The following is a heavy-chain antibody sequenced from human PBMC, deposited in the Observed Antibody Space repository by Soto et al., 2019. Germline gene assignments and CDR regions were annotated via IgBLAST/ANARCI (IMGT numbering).Heavy chain of an antibody. V-gene: IGHV4-39*01. CDR1: SGSISNSNYY. J-gene: IGHJ4*02. CDR2: IYYSGTT. Sequence: QLQLQESGPGLVKPSETLSLTCTVSSGSISNSNYYWGWIRQPPGKGLDWIASIYYSGTTYYNPSLKSRVTVSVDTSKNQFSLRLSSVTAADTAVYYCARHRGSYYGEFDSWGQGTLVTVSS. D-gene: IGHD1-26*01. CDR3: ARHRGSYYGEFDS.